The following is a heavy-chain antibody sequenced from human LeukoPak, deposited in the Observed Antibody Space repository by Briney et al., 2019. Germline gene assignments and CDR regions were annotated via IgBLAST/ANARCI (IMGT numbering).Heavy chain of an antibody. D-gene: IGHD3-3*01. Sequence: GGSLRLSCAASGFTFSSYGMHWVRQAPGKGLEWVAVIWYDGSNKYYADSVKGRFTISRDNAKNSLFLHMNSLRAEDTAVYYCATDTSAFDYWGQGTLVTVSS. CDR2: IWYDGSNK. CDR3: ATDTSAFDY. CDR1: GFTFSSYG. V-gene: IGHV3-33*03. J-gene: IGHJ4*02.